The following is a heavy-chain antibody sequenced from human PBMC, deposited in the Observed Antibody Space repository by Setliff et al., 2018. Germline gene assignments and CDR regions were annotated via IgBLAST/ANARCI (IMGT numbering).Heavy chain of an antibody. CDR2: INNYNMNT. CDR1: GYTFTNYG. CDR3: ARDLNRWFGEFAFDI. V-gene: IGHV1-18*01. D-gene: IGHD3-10*01. J-gene: IGHJ3*02. Sequence: ASVKVSCKASGYTFTNYGINWVRQAPGQGLEWMGWINNYNMNTNYPQKFLGRVTMTTDTSISTGYMELSRLRSDDTAVYYCARDLNRWFGEFAFDIWGQGTMVTVSS.